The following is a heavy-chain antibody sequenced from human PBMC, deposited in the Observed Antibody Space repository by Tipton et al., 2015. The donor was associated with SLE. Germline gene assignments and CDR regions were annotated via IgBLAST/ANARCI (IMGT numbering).Heavy chain of an antibody. CDR1: GGSVSSGSYY. CDR3: ARDLDDYFDY. CDR2: IYYSGST. D-gene: IGHD1-1*01. V-gene: IGHV4-61*01. J-gene: IGHJ4*02. Sequence: LRLSCTVSGGSVSSGSYYWSWIRQPPGKGLEWIGYIYYSGSTNYNPSLKSRVTISVDTSKNQFSLKLSSVTAADTAVYYCARDLDDYFDYWGQGTLVTVSS.